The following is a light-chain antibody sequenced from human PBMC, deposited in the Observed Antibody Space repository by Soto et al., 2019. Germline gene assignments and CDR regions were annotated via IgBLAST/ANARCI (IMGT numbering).Light chain of an antibody. Sequence: QPVLTQSPSASASLGASVKLTCTLSRGPSSYAIAWHQQQPEKGPRYLMKLNSDGSHSKGDGIPDRFSGSSSGAERYLTISSLQSEDEADYYCQTWVTGIYVFGTGTKLTVL. J-gene: IGLJ1*01. CDR3: QTWVTGIYV. CDR2: LNSDGSH. CDR1: RGPSSYA. V-gene: IGLV4-69*01.